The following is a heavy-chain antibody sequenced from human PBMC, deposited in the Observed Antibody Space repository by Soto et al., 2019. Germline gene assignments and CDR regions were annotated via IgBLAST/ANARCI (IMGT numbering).Heavy chain of an antibody. D-gene: IGHD3-22*01. V-gene: IGHV3-11*01. CDR3: ARFAGGYDSAGYYLYYFDY. CDR2: ISSSGSTI. J-gene: IGHJ4*02. CDR1: GFTFSDYY. Sequence: PGGSLRLSCAASGFTFSDYYMSWIRQAPGKGLEWVSYISSSGSTIYYADSVKGRFTISRDNAKNSLYLQMNSLRAEDTAIFYCARFAGGYDSAGYYLYYFDYWGQGALVTVS.